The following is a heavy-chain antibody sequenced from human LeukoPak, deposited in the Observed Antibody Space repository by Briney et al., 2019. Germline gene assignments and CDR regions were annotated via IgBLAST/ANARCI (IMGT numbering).Heavy chain of an antibody. V-gene: IGHV3-21*01. CDR3: ARLTGVVNAFDY. CDR1: GFTFSTYS. J-gene: IGHJ4*02. Sequence: PAVSLRLSCAASGFTFSTYSMTWLRQAPGKGLEWLSSISSGSSDISYADSVKGRFTISRDNAEYSLSLQVHTLRAEDTAVYYCARLTGVVNAFDYWGQGNLVTVSS. CDR2: ISSGSSDI. D-gene: IGHD5-18*01.